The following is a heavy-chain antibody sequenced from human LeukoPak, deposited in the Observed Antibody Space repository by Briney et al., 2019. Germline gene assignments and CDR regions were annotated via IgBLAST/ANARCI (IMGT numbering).Heavy chain of an antibody. V-gene: IGHV3-23*01. J-gene: IGHJ4*02. CDR3: VSKGLQLFGELLD. CDR1: GFTFSSYA. Sequence: GGSLRLSCGTSGFTFSSYAMSWVRQAPGKGLEWVSLITAIAGDTYYADSVKGRFTISRDNSRNTLYLQMDSLRAEDSAIYYCVSKGLQLFGELLDWGPGTLVTVSS. D-gene: IGHD3-10*01. CDR2: ITAIAGDT.